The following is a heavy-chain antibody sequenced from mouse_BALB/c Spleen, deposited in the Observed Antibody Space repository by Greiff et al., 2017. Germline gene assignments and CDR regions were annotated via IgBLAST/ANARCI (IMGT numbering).Heavy chain of an antibody. CDR2: ISTYYGDA. CDR1: GYTFTDYA. V-gene: IGHV1S137*01. D-gene: IGHD4-1*01. Sequence: VQLQQSGAELVRPGVSVKISCKGSGYTFTDYAMHWVKQSHAKSLEWIGVISTYYGDASYNQKFKGKATMTVDESSSTAYMELARLTSEDSAIYYGAKLTGTGGYFDVWGAGTTVTVAS. CDR3: AKLTGTGGYFDV. J-gene: IGHJ1*01.